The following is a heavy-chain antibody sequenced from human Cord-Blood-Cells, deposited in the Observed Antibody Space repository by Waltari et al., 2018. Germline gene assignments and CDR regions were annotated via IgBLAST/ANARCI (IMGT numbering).Heavy chain of an antibody. CDR2: ISYDGSNK. J-gene: IGHJ4*02. CDR3: AKDLNWNFDY. CDR1: GFTFSSYG. V-gene: IGHV3-30*18. Sequence: QVQLVESGGGVVQPGRSLRLSCAASGFTFSSYGMHWVRQAPGKGLGWVAGISYDGSNKYYADSVKGRFTISRDNSKNTLYLQMNSLRAEDTAVYYCAKDLNWNFDYWGQGTLVTVSS. D-gene: IGHD1-20*01.